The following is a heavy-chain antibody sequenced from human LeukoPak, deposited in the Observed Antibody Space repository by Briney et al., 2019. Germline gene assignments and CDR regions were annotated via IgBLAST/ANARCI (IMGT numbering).Heavy chain of an antibody. Sequence: PGGSLRLSCAASGFTFSSYAMSWVRQAPGKGLEWVSAISGSGGSTYYADSVKGWFTISRDNSKNTLYLQMNSLRAEDTAVYYCAKVSGYYDSSGYYPHYWGQGTLVTVSS. D-gene: IGHD3-22*01. CDR3: AKVSGYYDSSGYYPHY. V-gene: IGHV3-23*01. CDR2: ISGSGGST. CDR1: GFTFSSYA. J-gene: IGHJ4*02.